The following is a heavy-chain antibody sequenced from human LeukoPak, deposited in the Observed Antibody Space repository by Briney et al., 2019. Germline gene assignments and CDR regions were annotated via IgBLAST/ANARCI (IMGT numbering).Heavy chain of an antibody. V-gene: IGHV4-59*01. D-gene: IGHD3-16*01. CDR3: ARVSVGLGTYYYYYGMDV. CDR2: IYYSGST. Sequence: SETLSLTCTVSGGSISSYYWSWIRQPPGKGLEWIGYIYYSGSTNYNPSLKSRVTISVDTSKNQFSLKLSSVTAADTAVYYCARVSVGLGTYYYYYGMDVWGQGTTVTVSS. J-gene: IGHJ6*02. CDR1: GGSISSYY.